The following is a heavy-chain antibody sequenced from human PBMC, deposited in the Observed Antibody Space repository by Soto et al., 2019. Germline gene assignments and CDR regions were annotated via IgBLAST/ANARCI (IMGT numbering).Heavy chain of an antibody. CDR2: IMPRFHTT. V-gene: IGHV1-69*01. Sequence: QVQLVQSGAEVKKPGSSVKVSCKASGGTFSIYGISWVRQAPGQGLEWMGGIMPRFHTTTYAQKFQGRITITGDESTNTAYLQLDSLRCEDTALFYCARERYGDFDGVPFDSCGQGTMVTVSS. J-gene: IGHJ3*02. CDR3: ARERYGDFDGVPFDS. CDR1: GGTFSIYG. D-gene: IGHD4-17*01.